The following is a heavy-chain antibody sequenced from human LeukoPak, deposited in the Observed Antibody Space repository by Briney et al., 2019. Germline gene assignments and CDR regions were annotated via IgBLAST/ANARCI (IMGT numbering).Heavy chain of an antibody. V-gene: IGHV4-30-2*01. CDR1: GGSMSSGSYS. Sequence: SETLSLTCTVSGGSMSSGSYSWSWIRQPPGKGLEWIGYIYHSGSTYYNPSLKSRVTISVDRSKKQFSLKLSSVTAADTAVYYCARDPGSPRGYFDLWGRGTLVTVSS. CDR3: ARDPGSPRGYFDL. D-gene: IGHD2-15*01. J-gene: IGHJ2*01. CDR2: IYHSGST.